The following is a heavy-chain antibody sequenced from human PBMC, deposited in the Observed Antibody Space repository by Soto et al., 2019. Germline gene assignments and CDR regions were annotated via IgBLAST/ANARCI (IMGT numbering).Heavy chain of an antibody. D-gene: IGHD3-22*01. CDR3: ARAASYDSSGYYPHLDY. Sequence: PPEKGLEWIGYIYHSGSTYYNPSLKSRVTISVDRSKNQFSLKLSSVTAADTAVYYCARAASYDSSGYYPHLDYWGQGTLVTVSS. CDR2: IYHSGST. J-gene: IGHJ4*02. V-gene: IGHV4-30-2*01.